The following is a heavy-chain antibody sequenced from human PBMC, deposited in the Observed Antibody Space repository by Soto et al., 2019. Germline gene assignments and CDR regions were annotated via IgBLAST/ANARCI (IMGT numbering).Heavy chain of an antibody. V-gene: IGHV3-23*01. Sequence: QPGGSLRLSCAASGFTFSNFAMNWVRQAPGSGLEWVSVISGPGDSTDYADSVKGRFTISRDKSKNTVYLQMNSLRDEDTALYYCAKGYCSTTSCYFDYWGQGTLVTVSS. D-gene: IGHD2-2*01. CDR3: AKGYCSTTSCYFDY. J-gene: IGHJ4*02. CDR1: GFTFSNFA. CDR2: ISGPGDST.